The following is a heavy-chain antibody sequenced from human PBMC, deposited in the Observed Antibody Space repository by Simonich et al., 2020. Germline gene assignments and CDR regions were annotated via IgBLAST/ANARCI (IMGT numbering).Heavy chain of an antibody. CDR3: ARVGYSNYYYYGMDV. V-gene: IGHV4-38-2*01. CDR1: GYSISSGYY. J-gene: IGHJ6*02. D-gene: IGHD6-13*01. Sequence: QVQLQESGPGLVKPSETLSLTCAVSGYSISSGYYWGWIRQPPGKGLEWIGSIYHRGSTYYHPSPKSRVTISVDTSKNQFSLKLSSVTAADTAVYYCARVGYSNYYYYGMDVWGQGTTVTVSS. CDR2: IYHRGST.